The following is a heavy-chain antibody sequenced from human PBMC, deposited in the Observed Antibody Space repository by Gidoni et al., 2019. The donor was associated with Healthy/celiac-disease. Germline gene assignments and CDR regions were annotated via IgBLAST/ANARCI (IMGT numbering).Heavy chain of an antibody. V-gene: IGHV3-9*01. CDR2: ISWNSGSI. CDR3: AKGFTMVRGVIITDAFDI. CDR1: GFTFVDSA. J-gene: IGHJ3*02. Sequence: EVQLVASGGGLVQPGRSLRLSCAASGFTFVDSAMHWVRQAPGKGLGWVSGISWNSGSIGYADPVKGRFTISRDNAKNSLYLQMNSLRAEDTALYYCAKGFTMVRGVIITDAFDIWGQGTMVTVSS. D-gene: IGHD3-10*01.